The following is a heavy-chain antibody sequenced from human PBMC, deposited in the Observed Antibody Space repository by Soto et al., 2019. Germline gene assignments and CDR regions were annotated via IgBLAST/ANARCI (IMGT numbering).Heavy chain of an antibody. CDR3: VKVPSTNYDILTDYVMGV. CDR2: ISSNGGST. Sequence: EVQLVESGGGLVQPGGTLRLSCSPSGFAFNSYAMHWVRQAPGKGLEYVSAISSNGGSTYYADSVKGRFTISRDNSKNTLYLQLSSLSAEDKAVYYCVKVPSTNYDILTDYVMGVWGQGTTVTVSS. V-gene: IGHV3-64D*08. CDR1: GFAFNSYA. J-gene: IGHJ6*02. D-gene: IGHD3-9*01.